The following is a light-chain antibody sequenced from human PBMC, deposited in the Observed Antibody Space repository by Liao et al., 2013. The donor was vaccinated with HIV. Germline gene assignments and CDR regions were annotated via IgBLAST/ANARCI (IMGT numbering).Light chain of an antibody. J-gene: IGLJ2*01. CDR1: KLGDKY. Sequence: SYELTQPPSVSVSPGQTASITCSGDKLGDKYACWYQQKPGQSPLLVIYQDNKRPSGIPERFSGSNSGDTATLTISGTQAMDEADYYCQAWDSSTVVFGGATKLTVL. CDR3: QAWDSSTVV. CDR2: QDN. V-gene: IGLV3-1*01.